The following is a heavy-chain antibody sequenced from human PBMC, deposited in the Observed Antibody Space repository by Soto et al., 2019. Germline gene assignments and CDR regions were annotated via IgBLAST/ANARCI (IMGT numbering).Heavy chain of an antibody. D-gene: IGHD6-13*01. CDR3: ARGGSASGAGWFDP. CDR2: ISAYNGDT. V-gene: IGHV1-18*01. CDR1: GYTFRNFG. Sequence: QVQLVQSGAEVKKPGASVKVSCKASGYTFRNFGVSWVRQAPGQGLEWMGWISAYNGDTNYAQKLQGRVTMTTDTYTTTAYMELRSLRYDDTAVYYCARGGSASGAGWFDPWGQGTLVTVSS. J-gene: IGHJ5*02.